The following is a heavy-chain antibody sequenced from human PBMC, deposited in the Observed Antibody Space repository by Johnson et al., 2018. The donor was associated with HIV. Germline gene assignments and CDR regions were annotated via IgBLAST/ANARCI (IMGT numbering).Heavy chain of an antibody. J-gene: IGHJ3*02. D-gene: IGHD3-3*01. V-gene: IGHV3-30-3*01. CDR2: ISYDGGIK. CDR1: GFTFSNYA. Sequence: QVQLVESGGGVVQPGRSLRLSCAASGFTFSNYAVHWVRQAPGKGLEWVALISYDGGIKHYADSVKGRFTISRDTSKNTLDLQMNSLRGEDTAVYYCAKGLTFFGVAMINPPLDIWGQGTMVTVSS. CDR3: AKGLTFFGVAMINPPLDI.